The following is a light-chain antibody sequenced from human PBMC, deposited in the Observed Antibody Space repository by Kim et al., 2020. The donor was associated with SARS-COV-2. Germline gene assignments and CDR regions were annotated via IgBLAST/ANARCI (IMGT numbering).Light chain of an antibody. V-gene: IGKV3-20*01. CDR3: QQYGSSPQT. CDR1: QSVSSSY. J-gene: IGKJ1*01. Sequence: SPGERATHSCRASQSVSSSYLAWYQQKPGQAPRLLIYGASSRSTGIPDRFSCSGSGTDFTLTISRLEPEDFAVYYCQQYGSSPQTFGQGTKVDIK. CDR2: GAS.